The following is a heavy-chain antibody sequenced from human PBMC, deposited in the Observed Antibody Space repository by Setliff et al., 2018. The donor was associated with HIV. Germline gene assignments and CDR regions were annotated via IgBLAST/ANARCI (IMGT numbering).Heavy chain of an antibody. Sequence: PSETLSLTCTVYGGSFSNYYTNWIRQPPGKGLEWIGELSPSGTTRPNPSLQSRVIISLDTSKNQFSLKLTSVTAADTAVYYCASRVYYYDSNNFLREEGFDPWGQGTLVTVSS. CDR2: LSPSGTT. J-gene: IGHJ5*02. D-gene: IGHD3-22*01. CDR3: ASRVYYYDSNNFLREEGFDP. CDR1: GGSFSNYY. V-gene: IGHV4-34*01.